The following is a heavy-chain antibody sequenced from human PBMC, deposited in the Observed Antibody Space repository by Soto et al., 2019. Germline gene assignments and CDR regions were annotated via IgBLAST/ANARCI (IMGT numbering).Heavy chain of an antibody. CDR2: ISSSSSYI. CDR3: ARGLGYCSSTSCFIVGDYYYGMDV. D-gene: IGHD2-2*01. Sequence: GGSLRLSCAASGFTFSSYSMNWVRQAPGKGLEWVSSISSSSSYIYYADSVKGRFTISRDNAKNSLYLQMNSLRAEDTAVYYCARGLGYCSSTSCFIVGDYYYGMDVWGQGTTVTVSS. J-gene: IGHJ6*02. V-gene: IGHV3-21*01. CDR1: GFTFSSYS.